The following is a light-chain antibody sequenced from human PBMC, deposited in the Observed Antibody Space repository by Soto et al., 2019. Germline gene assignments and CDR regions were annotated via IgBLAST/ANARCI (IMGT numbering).Light chain of an antibody. V-gene: IGKV3-20*01. CDR2: GAS. CDR3: LQYSSSPFT. Sequence: DIVLTQSPATLSVSPGERATLSCRASQGVSANHGNWYQQKAGQAPKLLMCGASTRSTGIPDRFSGGGSRTDFHLTISRQEPEDFAVYFCLQYSSSPFTFGPGTKVDI. J-gene: IGKJ3*01. CDR1: QGVSANH.